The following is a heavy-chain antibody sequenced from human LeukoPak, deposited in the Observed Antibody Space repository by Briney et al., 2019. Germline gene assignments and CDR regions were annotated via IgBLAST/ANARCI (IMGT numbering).Heavy chain of an antibody. CDR2: IYHSGST. CDR3: ARGEPWFDP. Sequence: SETLSLTCTVSGGSISSSSYYWGWIRQPPGKGLEWIGSIYHSGSTYYNPSLKSRVTISVDTSKNQFSLKLSSVTAADTAVYYCARGEPWFDPWGQGTLVTVSS. D-gene: IGHD1-14*01. CDR1: GGSISSSSYY. J-gene: IGHJ5*02. V-gene: IGHV4-39*07.